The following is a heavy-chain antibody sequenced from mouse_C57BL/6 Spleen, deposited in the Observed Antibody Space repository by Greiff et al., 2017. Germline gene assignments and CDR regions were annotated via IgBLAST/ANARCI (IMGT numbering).Heavy chain of an antibody. V-gene: IGHV1-53*01. J-gene: IGHJ2*01. CDR2: INTSHGGT. D-gene: IGHD1-1*01. CDR1: GYTFTSYW. CDR3: ARLGVSSFPV. Sequence: QVQLQQPGPELVMPAASVRLSCKASGYTFTSYWLHWVKQRTGHGLEWIGNINTSHGGTTYNEKVKSKARLTVEKSSSTAYMQLSNLTSKDYVVYYCARLGVSSFPVWGSGNTLTASS.